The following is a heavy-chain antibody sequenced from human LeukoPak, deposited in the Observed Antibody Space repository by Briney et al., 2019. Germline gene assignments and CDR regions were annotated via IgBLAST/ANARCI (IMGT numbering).Heavy chain of an antibody. CDR3: ARARGDIVVVPAAIWFDP. J-gene: IGHJ5*02. CDR2: IDPNSGGT. D-gene: IGHD2-2*01. Sequence: ASVKVSCKASGYSFTGCYMHWVRQAPGQGLEWMGWIDPNSGGTNYAQKFQGRVTMTRDTSISTAYMELSRLRSDDTAVYYCARARGDIVVVPAAIWFDPWGQGTLVTVSS. V-gene: IGHV1-2*02. CDR1: GYSFTGCY.